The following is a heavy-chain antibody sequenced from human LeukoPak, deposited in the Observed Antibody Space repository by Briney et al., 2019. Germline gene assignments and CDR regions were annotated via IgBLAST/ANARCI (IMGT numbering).Heavy chain of an antibody. CDR3: ANQPGLYDNGWSTTYHFFGLDV. CDR1: GFTFTIYA. V-gene: IGHV3-23*01. D-gene: IGHD6-19*01. CDR2: VSGSGGRT. Sequence: GGSLRLSCAASGFTFTIYAMSWVRQAPGKGLEWVSAVSGSGGRTYYTSSVQGRFTISRDNSKDTLYLEMNSLRAGDTAVYYCANQPGLYDNGWSTTYHFFGLDVWGQGTTVIVSS. J-gene: IGHJ6*02.